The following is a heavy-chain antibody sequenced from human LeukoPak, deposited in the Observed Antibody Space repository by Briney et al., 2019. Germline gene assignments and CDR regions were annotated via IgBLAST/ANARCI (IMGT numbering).Heavy chain of an antibody. J-gene: IGHJ4*02. V-gene: IGHV4-59*08. CDR2: IPYSGNA. CDR3: ARLQGRGDNYLDF. CDR1: GGSISGYY. Sequence: SETLSLTCTVSGGSISGYYWNWIRQPAGKGLEWIGTIPYSGNAYYSPSLKSRVTISVDTSKNQFSLKVSSVPAADTAVYYCARLQGRGDNYLDFWGQGALVTVSS. D-gene: IGHD7-27*01.